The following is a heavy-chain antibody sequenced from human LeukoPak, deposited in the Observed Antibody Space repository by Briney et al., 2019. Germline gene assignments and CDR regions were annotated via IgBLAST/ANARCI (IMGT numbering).Heavy chain of an antibody. CDR2: ISSSSSYI. J-gene: IGHJ4*02. CDR1: GFTLSSYS. V-gene: IGHV3-21*01. Sequence: PGGSLRLSCAASGFTLSSYSMNWVRQAPGKGLEWVSSISSSSSYIYYADSVKGRFTISRDNAKNSLYLQMNGLRAEDTAVYYCASNPTSYYFDYWGQGTLVTVSS. CDR3: ASNPTSYYFDY.